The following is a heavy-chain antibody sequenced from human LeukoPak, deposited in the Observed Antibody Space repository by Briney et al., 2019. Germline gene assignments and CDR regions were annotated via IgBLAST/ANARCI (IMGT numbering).Heavy chain of an antibody. CDR1: GYTFTSYG. Sequence: VASVKVSCRASGYTFTSYGISWVRQAPGQGLEWMGWISAYNGNTNYAQKLQGRVTMTTDTSTSTAYMELRSLRSDDTAVYYCARAPPYTAPAYNWFDPWGQGTLVTVSS. D-gene: IGHD5-18*01. V-gene: IGHV1-18*01. J-gene: IGHJ5*02. CDR3: ARAPPYTAPAYNWFDP. CDR2: ISAYNGNT.